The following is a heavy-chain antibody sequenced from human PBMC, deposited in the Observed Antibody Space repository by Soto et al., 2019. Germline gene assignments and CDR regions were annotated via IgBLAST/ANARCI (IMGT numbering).Heavy chain of an antibody. CDR2: IYYSGST. Sequence: ASETLSLTCTVSGGSISSYYWSWIRQPPGKGLEWIGYIYYSGSTNYNPSLKSRVTISVDTSKNQFSLKLSSVTAADTAVYYCARDSLHEGYCSGGSCYMGFDPWGQGTLVTVSS. CDR1: GGSISSYY. J-gene: IGHJ5*02. V-gene: IGHV4-59*01. D-gene: IGHD2-15*01. CDR3: ARDSLHEGYCSGGSCYMGFDP.